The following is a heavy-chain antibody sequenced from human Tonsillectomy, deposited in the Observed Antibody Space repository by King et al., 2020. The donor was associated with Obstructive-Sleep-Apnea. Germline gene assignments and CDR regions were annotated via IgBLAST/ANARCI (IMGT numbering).Heavy chain of an antibody. CDR1: GYALTDYD. J-gene: IGHJ3*02. D-gene: IGHD6-13*01. CDR2: INPNSGGT. CDR3: ATGGQLAEAGAVRIDAFDI. Sequence: QLVQSGAEVKKPGASLKVSCKASGYALTDYDMHWVRQAPGQGLEWLGWINPNSGGTNYAHRFQGRVNMTRDTSINTAYMEVSSLRSGGTAVYYCATGGQLAEAGAVRIDAFDIWGQGTLVTVSS. V-gene: IGHV1-2*07.